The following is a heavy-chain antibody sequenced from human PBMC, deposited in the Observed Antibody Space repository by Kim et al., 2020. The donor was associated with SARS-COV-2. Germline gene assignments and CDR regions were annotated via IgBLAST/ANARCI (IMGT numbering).Heavy chain of an antibody. Sequence: SETLSLTCTVSGGSISSSSYYWGWLRQPPGKGLEWIGSIYYSGSTYYNPSLKSRVTISVDTSKNQFSLKLSSVTAADTAVYYCARHYSPNAYDILTGYYWAVYCYGMDVWGQGTTVTVSS. J-gene: IGHJ6*02. CDR2: IYYSGST. CDR3: ARHYSPNAYDILTGYYWAVYCYGMDV. D-gene: IGHD3-9*01. CDR1: GGSISSSSYY. V-gene: IGHV4-39*01.